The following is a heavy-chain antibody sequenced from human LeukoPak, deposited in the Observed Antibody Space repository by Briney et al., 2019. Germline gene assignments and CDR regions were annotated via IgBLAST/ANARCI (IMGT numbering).Heavy chain of an antibody. J-gene: IGHJ4*02. V-gene: IGHV3-30*04. CDR3: AREYSSGWTYYFDY. D-gene: IGHD6-19*01. Sequence: GGSLRLSCAASGFTFSSYAMHWVRQAPGKGLEWVAVISYDGSNKYYADSVKGRFTISRDNSKNTLYLQMNGLRAEDTAVYYCAREYSSGWTYYFDYWGQGTLVTVSS. CDR2: ISYDGSNK. CDR1: GFTFSSYA.